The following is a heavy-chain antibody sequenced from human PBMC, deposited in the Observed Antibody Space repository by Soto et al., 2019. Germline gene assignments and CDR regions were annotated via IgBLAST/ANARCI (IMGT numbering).Heavy chain of an antibody. CDR1: GGTFSSYA. CDR2: IIPIFGTA. CDR3: ATKQHGDHSKDYFDY. J-gene: IGHJ4*02. D-gene: IGHD1-1*01. Sequence: QVQLVQSGAEVKKPGSSVKVSCKASGGTFSSYAISWVRQAPGQGLEWMGGIIPIFGTANYAQKFQGRGTITADESTSTAYRERSSLRSEDTAVEYCATKQHGDHSKDYFDYWGQGTLVTVSS. V-gene: IGHV1-69*01.